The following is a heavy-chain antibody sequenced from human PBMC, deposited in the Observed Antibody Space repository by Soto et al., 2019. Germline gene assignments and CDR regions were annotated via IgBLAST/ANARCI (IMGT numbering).Heavy chain of an antibody. Sequence: EVQLLESGGGLVQPGGSLRLSCVASEFTFNIYAMSWVRQASGKGLEWVSSIGTSGSRSYYAVSVKGRFTVSRDNSKNTLYLQMRSLRAEETAVYYCARGSTMDVWGQGTTVTVSS. J-gene: IGHJ6*02. V-gene: IGHV3-23*01. CDR1: EFTFNIYA. D-gene: IGHD2-2*01. CDR3: ARGSTMDV. CDR2: IGTSGSRS.